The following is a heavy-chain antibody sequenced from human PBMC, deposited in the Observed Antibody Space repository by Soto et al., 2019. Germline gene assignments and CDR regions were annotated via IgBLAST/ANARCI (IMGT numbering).Heavy chain of an antibody. Sequence: ASVKVSCKASGYTFTSYGISWVRQAPGQGLEWMGWISAYNGNTNYAQKLQGRVTMTTDTSTSTAYMELRSLRSDDTAVYYCARARDSITIFGVVIPHWFDPWGQGTLVTVSS. D-gene: IGHD3-3*01. J-gene: IGHJ5*02. CDR1: GYTFTSYG. CDR2: ISAYNGNT. CDR3: ARARDSITIFGVVIPHWFDP. V-gene: IGHV1-18*01.